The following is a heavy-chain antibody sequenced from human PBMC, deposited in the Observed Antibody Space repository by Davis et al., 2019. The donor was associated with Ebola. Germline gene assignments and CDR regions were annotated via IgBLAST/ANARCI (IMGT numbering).Heavy chain of an antibody. CDR3: AKDLDTMVRGVMGY. Sequence: GGSLRLSCAASGFTFSSYGMHWVRQAPGKGLEWVAVISYDGSNKYYADSVKGRFTISRDNSKNTLYLQMNSLRAEDTAVYYCAKDLDTMVRGVMGYWGQGTLVTVSS. J-gene: IGHJ4*02. CDR1: GFTFSSYG. CDR2: ISYDGSNK. D-gene: IGHD3-10*01. V-gene: IGHV3-30*18.